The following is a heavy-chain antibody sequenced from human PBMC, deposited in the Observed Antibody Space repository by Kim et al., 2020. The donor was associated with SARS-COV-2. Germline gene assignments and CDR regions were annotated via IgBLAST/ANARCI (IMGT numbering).Heavy chain of an antibody. CDR3: ATSGSSSSGNFDY. Sequence: YPDTVQGRFTTSRDNARNSLYLQMNSLRAEDTSVYYCATSGSSSSGNFDYWGQGTLVTVSS. V-gene: IGHV3-11*06. D-gene: IGHD6-6*01. J-gene: IGHJ4*02.